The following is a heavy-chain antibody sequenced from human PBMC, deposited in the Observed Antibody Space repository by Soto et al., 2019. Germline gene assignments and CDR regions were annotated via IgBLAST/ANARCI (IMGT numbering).Heavy chain of an antibody. J-gene: IGHJ6*03. CDR1: GFTFSSYS. D-gene: IGHD2-15*01. CDR2: ISSSSSYI. Sequence: GGSLRLSCAASGFTFSSYSMNWVRQAPGKGLEWVSSISSSSSYIYYADSVKGRFTISRDNAKNSLYLQMNSLRAEDTAVYYCARDGGGGSSLKYYYYYYYMDVWGKGTTVTVSS. CDR3: ARDGGGGSSLKYYYYYYYMDV. V-gene: IGHV3-21*01.